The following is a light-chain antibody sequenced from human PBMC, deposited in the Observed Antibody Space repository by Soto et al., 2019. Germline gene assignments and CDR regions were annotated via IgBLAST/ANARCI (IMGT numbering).Light chain of an antibody. J-gene: IGLJ2*01. CDR1: SSDIGAYNF. CDR2: QVT. Sequence: QSALTQPPFASGSPGQSVAISCTGTSSDIGAYNFVSWYQQHPGKGPKLIIYQVTQRPSGVPYRFSGSKSGNTASLTVSGLQAEDEAVYFCGSYAGSSLPAVFGGGTKVTVL. CDR3: GSYAGSSLPAV. V-gene: IGLV2-8*01.